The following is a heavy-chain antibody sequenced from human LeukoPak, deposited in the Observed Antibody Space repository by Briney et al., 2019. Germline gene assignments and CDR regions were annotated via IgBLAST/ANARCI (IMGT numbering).Heavy chain of an antibody. CDR3: ARVVRARGWGGGYFDY. V-gene: IGHV1-69*13. Sequence: ASVKVSCKASGGTFSSYAISWVRQAPGQGLEWMGGIIPIFGTANYAQKFQGRVTITADESTSTAYMELSSLRSEDTAVYYCARVVRARGWGGGYFDYWGQGTLVTVSS. CDR1: GGTFSSYA. D-gene: IGHD3-16*01. J-gene: IGHJ4*02. CDR2: IIPIFGTA.